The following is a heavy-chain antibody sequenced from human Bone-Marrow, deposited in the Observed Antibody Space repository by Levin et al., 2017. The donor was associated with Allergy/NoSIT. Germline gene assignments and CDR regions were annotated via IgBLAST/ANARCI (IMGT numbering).Heavy chain of an antibody. Sequence: GESLKISCAASGFTFDDADVSWVRQVPGKGLEWVSTISTGGGTDYVDSVKGRFTVSRDNAMKSLYLQMNGLRAEDTAFYFCAMPIGSGRYVPHYYYGMDVWGQGTTVTVSS. CDR3: AMPIGSGRYVPHYYYGMDV. CDR1: GFTFDDAD. J-gene: IGHJ6*02. V-gene: IGHV3-20*04. CDR2: ISTGGGT. D-gene: IGHD3-10*01.